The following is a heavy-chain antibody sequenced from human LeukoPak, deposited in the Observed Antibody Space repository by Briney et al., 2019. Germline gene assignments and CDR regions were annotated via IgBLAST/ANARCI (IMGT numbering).Heavy chain of an antibody. D-gene: IGHD4-17*01. CDR2: ISSSSSYI. V-gene: IGHV3-21*01. CDR1: GFTFSSYS. CDR3: ARDPNGDRWFDP. Sequence: GGSLRLSCAASGFTFSSYSMNWVRQAPGKGREWVSSISSSSSYIYYADSVKGRFTISRDNAKNSLYLQMNSMRAEDTAVYYCARDPNGDRWFDPWGQGTLVTVSS. J-gene: IGHJ5*02.